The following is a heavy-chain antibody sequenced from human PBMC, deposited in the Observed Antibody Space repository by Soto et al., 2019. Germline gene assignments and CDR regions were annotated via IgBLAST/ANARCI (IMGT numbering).Heavy chain of an antibody. D-gene: IGHD6-6*01. CDR3: ARKYSSSPFDY. CDR1: GFTFSNYA. Sequence: EVQLLESGGGLVQLGGSLRLSCTASGFTFSNYAMSWVRQAPGKGLEWVSSISSSSSYIYYADSVKGRFTISRDNAKNSLYLQMNSLRAEDTAVYYCARKYSSSPFDYWGQGTLVTVSS. V-gene: IGHV3-21*01. J-gene: IGHJ4*02. CDR2: ISSSSSYI.